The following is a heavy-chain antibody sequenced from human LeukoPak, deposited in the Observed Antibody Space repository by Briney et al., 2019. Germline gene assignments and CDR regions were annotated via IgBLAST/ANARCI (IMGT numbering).Heavy chain of an antibody. V-gene: IGHV3-48*01. Sequence: GGSLRLSCAASGFTFNIYNMNWVRQAPGKGLEWVSYITRDSSSIYYGDSAKGRFTISRDNAKNSLYLQMNSLRVEDTAVYYCARAGWSSLNFFDYWGQGTLVTVSS. D-gene: IGHD6-19*01. J-gene: IGHJ4*02. CDR2: ITRDSSSI. CDR3: ARAGWSSLNFFDY. CDR1: GFTFNIYN.